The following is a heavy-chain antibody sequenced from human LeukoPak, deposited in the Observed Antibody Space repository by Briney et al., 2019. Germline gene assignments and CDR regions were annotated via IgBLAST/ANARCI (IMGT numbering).Heavy chain of an antibody. CDR2: IYSGGST. CDR3: ARGKAVAGIFDF. D-gene: IGHD6-19*01. CDR1: GFTVSGNY. Sequence: PGGSLRLSCAASGFTVSGNYMTWVRRAPGKGLEWVSVIYSGGSTYYADSVKSRFTISRDNSKNMLYLQMNSLRAEDTAVYYCARGKAVAGIFDFWGQGTLVTVPS. V-gene: IGHV3-66*02. J-gene: IGHJ4*02.